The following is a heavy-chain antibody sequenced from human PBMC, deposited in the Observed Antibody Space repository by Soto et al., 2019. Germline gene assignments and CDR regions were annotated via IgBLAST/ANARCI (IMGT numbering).Heavy chain of an antibody. CDR2: IYYNGNT. Sequence: SETLSLTCPVSGLSINSHYWRWIRPTPGKGLESIGHIYYNGNTNYDPPLKSRVTISVDTSKNQFSLTLTSVTAADTAVYYCARIIEGHYGSFGLDGWGQGTRVTVSS. V-gene: IGHV4-59*11. D-gene: IGHD4-17*01. J-gene: IGHJ6*02. CDR3: ARIIEGHYGSFGLDG. CDR1: GLSINSHY.